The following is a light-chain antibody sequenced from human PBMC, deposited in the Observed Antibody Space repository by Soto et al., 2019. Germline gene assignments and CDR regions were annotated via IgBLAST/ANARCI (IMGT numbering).Light chain of an antibody. Sequence: EIVLTQSPGTLSLSPGERDTLSCRASQSVTSSYLAWYQQRPGQAPRLLIYGASSRATGIPDRFSGSGSGTDFTLTISRLEPEDFALYYCQQCGTSPLTFGGGTKLEIK. J-gene: IGKJ4*01. CDR3: QQCGTSPLT. CDR1: QSVTSSY. CDR2: GAS. V-gene: IGKV3-20*01.